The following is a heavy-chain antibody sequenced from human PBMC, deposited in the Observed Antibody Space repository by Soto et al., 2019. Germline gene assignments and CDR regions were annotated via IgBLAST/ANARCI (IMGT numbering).Heavy chain of an antibody. Sequence: ASVKVSCKASGYTFTGYYMHWVRQAPGQGLEWMGWINPNSGGTNYAQKFQGWVTMTRDTPISTAYMELSRLRSDDTAVYYCARGRGVVVVAASHDDYYYGMDVWGQGTTVTVSS. CDR3: ARGRGVVVVAASHDDYYYGMDV. J-gene: IGHJ6*02. V-gene: IGHV1-2*04. CDR2: INPNSGGT. D-gene: IGHD2-15*01. CDR1: GYTFTGYY.